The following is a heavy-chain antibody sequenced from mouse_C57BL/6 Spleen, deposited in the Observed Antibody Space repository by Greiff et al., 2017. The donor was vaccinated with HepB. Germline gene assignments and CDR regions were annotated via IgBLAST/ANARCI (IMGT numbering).Heavy chain of an antibody. D-gene: IGHD1-1*01. CDR3: ASRYGDYFDY. J-gene: IGHJ2*01. CDR2: IRNKANGYTT. CDR1: GFTFTDYY. V-gene: IGHV7-3*01. Sequence: EVKLVESGGGLVQPGGSLSLSCAASGFTFTDYYMSWVRQPPGKALEWLGFIRNKANGYTTEYSASVKGRFTISRDNSQSILYLQMNALRAEDSATYYCASRYGDYFDYWGQGTTLTVSS.